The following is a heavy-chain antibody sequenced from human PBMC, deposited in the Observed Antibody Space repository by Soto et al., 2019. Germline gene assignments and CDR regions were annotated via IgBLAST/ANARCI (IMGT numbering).Heavy chain of an antibody. CDR1: GYTFTSYA. CDR3: ARDRAHLVWFDP. J-gene: IGHJ5*02. CDR2: INAGNGNT. D-gene: IGHD3-10*01. V-gene: IGHV1-3*01. Sequence: ASVKVSCKASGYTFTSYAMHWVRRAPGQRLEWMGWINAGNGNTKYSQKFQGRVTITRDTSASTAYMELSSLRSEDTAVYYCARDRAHLVWFDPWGQGTLVTVST.